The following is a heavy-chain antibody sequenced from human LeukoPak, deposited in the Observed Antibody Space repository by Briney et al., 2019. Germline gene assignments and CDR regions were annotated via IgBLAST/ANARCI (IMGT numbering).Heavy chain of an antibody. CDR1: GGSISSSNYY. J-gene: IGHJ5*02. Sequence: SETLSLICTVSGGSISSSNYYWGWIRQPPGKGLEWIGSIYYSGSTYYNPSLKSRVTISVDTSKNQFSLKLSSVTAADTAVYYCARHSSSTSCYFLPWGQGTLVTVSS. CDR2: IYYSGST. D-gene: IGHD2-2*01. V-gene: IGHV4-39*01. CDR3: ARHSSSTSCYFLP.